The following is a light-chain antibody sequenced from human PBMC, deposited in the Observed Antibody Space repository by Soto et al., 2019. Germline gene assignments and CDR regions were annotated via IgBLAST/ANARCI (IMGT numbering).Light chain of an antibody. CDR1: KSDIGVYDF. CDR2: EVV. V-gene: IGLV2-8*01. CDR3: KSYDGRDTYV. J-gene: IGLJ1*01. Sequence: QSALTQPPSASGSPGQSVTISCTGTKSDIGVYDFVSWYQHHPGKAPRLIIYEVVQRPSGVPDRFSGSKSGNTASLTVSGLQPADEADSSRKSYDGRDTYVFGSGTKVTVL.